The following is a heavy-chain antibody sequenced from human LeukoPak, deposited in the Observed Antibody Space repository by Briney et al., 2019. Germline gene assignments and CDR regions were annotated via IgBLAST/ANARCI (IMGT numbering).Heavy chain of an antibody. J-gene: IGHJ5*02. D-gene: IGHD3-10*01. CDR1: GYTFTGYY. CDR3: ALGPLLWFGFDP. V-gene: IGHV1-24*01. CDR2: FDPEDGET. Sequence: ASVKVSCKASGYTFTGYYMHWVRQAPGKGLEWMGGFDPEDGETIYAQKFQGRVTMTEDTSTDTAYMELSSLRSEDTAVYYCALGPLLWFGFDPWGQGTLVTVSS.